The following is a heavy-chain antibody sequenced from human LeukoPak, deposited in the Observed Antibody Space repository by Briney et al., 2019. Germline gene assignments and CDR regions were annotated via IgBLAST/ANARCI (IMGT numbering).Heavy chain of an antibody. CDR1: RFTFSDYY. J-gene: IGHJ4*02. Sequence: GGSLRLSCSASRFTFSDYYMSWIRQAPGKGLEWVSYISRGGTYKNYADSVKGRSTISRDNAKDSLYLQMNGLRAEDTAVYYCARSTHGSGSYYSFDYWGQGTLVTVSS. D-gene: IGHD3-10*01. V-gene: IGHV3-11*06. CDR2: ISRGGTYK. CDR3: ARSTHGSGSYYSFDY.